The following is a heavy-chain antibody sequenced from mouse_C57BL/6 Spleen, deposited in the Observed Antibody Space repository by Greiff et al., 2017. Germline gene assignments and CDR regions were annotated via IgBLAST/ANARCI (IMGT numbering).Heavy chain of an antibody. CDR2: INPNNGGT. Sequence: VQLQQSGPELVKPGASVKISCKASGYTFTDYYMNWVKQSHGKSLEWIGDINPNNGGTSYNQKFKGKATLTVDKSSSTAYMELRSLTSEDSAVYYCARPRQLRLRGTWFAYWGQGTLVTVSA. D-gene: IGHD3-2*02. CDR1: GYTFTDYY. CDR3: ARPRQLRLRGTWFAY. J-gene: IGHJ3*01. V-gene: IGHV1-26*01.